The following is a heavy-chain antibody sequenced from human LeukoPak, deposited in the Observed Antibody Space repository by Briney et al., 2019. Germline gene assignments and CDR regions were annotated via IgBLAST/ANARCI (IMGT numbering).Heavy chain of an antibody. D-gene: IGHD3-10*01. Sequence: SETLSLTCTVSGGSISSYYWSWIRQPPGKGLEWIGYIYYSGSTNYNPSLKSRVTISVDTSKNQFSLKLTSVTAADTAVYYCARGTNYYGSGDYWGQGTLVTVST. CDR3: ARGTNYYGSGDY. J-gene: IGHJ4*02. CDR1: GGSISSYY. V-gene: IGHV4-59*01. CDR2: IYYSGST.